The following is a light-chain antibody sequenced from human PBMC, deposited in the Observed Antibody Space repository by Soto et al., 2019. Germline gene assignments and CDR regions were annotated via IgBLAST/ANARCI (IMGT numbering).Light chain of an antibody. CDR2: EVN. CDR1: SSDVGGYNY. J-gene: IGLJ2*01. CDR3: QSYDPTLRTSL. V-gene: IGLV2-8*01. Sequence: QSALTQPPSASGSPGQSVAISCTGTSSDVGGYNYVSWYQQHPGKAPKLMIYEVNKRPSGVPDRFSGSKSGTSASLAIAGLQADDEACYYCQSYDPTLRTSLFGGGTQLTVL.